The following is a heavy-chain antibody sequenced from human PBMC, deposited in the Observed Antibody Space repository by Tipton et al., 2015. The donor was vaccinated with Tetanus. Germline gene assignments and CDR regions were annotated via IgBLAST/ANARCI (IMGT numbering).Heavy chain of an antibody. CDR1: GYTFTSYY. Sequence: QSGAEVKKPGASVKVSCKASGYTFTSYYMHWVRQAPGQGLEWMGIINPSGGSTSYAQKFQGRVTMTRDTSTSTVYMELSSLRSEDSAVYCCARVMSGSCWYPGGGDAFDIWGQGTMVTVSS. CDR2: INPSGGST. CDR3: ARVMSGSCWYPGGGDAFDI. V-gene: IGHV1-46*01. D-gene: IGHD6-19*01. J-gene: IGHJ3*02.